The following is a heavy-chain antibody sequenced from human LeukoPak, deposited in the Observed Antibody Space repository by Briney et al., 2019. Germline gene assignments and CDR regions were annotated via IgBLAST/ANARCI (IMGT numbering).Heavy chain of an antibody. CDR1: GYSITNGYY. D-gene: IGHD1-20*01. CDR3: ARDTSPGITGTY. CDR2: IYHDGRI. V-gene: IGHV4-38-2*02. J-gene: IGHJ4*02. Sequence: SETLSLTCTVSGYSITNGYYWGWIRQPPGKGLEWIGSIYHDGRIDYNPSLKSRVTISRDTSNDQFSLKLSSVTAADTAMYYCARDTSPGITGTYWGQGTLVTVSS.